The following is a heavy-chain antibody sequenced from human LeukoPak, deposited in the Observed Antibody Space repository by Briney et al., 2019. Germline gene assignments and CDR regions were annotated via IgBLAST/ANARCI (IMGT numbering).Heavy chain of an antibody. D-gene: IGHD7-27*01. Sequence: GGSLRLSCAASGFTVSTNYMSWVRQAPGKGLEWVSVIYSGGTTYYADSGKGRFTISRDSSKNTLYVQMNSLRADDTAVYYCARVLGIYAFDVWGQGTMVTVSS. CDR1: GFTVSTNY. CDR2: IYSGGTT. V-gene: IGHV3-66*02. J-gene: IGHJ3*01. CDR3: ARVLGIYAFDV.